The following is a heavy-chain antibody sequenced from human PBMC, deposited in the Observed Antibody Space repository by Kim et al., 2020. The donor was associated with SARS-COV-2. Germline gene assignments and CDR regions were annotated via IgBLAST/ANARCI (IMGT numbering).Heavy chain of an antibody. J-gene: IGHJ5*02. Sequence: SETLSLTCTVSGGSISSSSYYWGWIRQPPGKGLEWIGSIYYSGSTYYNPSLKSRVTISVDTSKNQFSLKLSSVTAADTAVYYCARSYSVVWFDPWGQGTLVTVSS. CDR2: IYYSGST. V-gene: IGHV4-39*07. CDR1: GGSISSSSYY. D-gene: IGHD2-2*01. CDR3: ARSYSVVWFDP.